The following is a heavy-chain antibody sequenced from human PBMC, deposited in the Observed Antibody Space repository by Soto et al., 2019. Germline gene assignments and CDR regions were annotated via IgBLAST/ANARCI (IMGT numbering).Heavy chain of an antibody. Sequence: EVQLVESGGGLVKPGGSLRLSCAASGFTFSSYSMKWVRQAPGKGLEWVSSISSSSSYIYYADSLKGRFTISRDNAKNSLYLQMNSLRAEDTAVYYCARVGGQLVPGFDYWGQGTLVTVSS. CDR1: GFTFSSYS. D-gene: IGHD6-6*01. V-gene: IGHV3-21*01. CDR3: ARVGGQLVPGFDY. CDR2: ISSSSSYI. J-gene: IGHJ4*02.